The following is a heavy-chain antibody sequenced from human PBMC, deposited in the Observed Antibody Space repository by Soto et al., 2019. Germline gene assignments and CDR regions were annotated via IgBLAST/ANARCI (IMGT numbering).Heavy chain of an antibody. D-gene: IGHD3-10*01. CDR1: GGSFSGYY. CDR3: ARVRGVTRNPYYFDY. J-gene: IGHJ4*02. CDR2: INHSGST. V-gene: IGHV4-34*01. Sequence: PSETLSLTCAVYGGSFSGYYWSWIRQPPGKGLEWIGEINHSGSTNYNPSLKSRVTISVDTSKNQFSLKLSSVTAADTAVYYCARVRGVTRNPYYFDYWGQGTLVTVSS.